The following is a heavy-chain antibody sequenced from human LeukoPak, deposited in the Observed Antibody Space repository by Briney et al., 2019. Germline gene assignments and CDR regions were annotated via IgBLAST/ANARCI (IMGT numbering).Heavy chain of an antibody. V-gene: IGHV1-8*01. CDR1: GYTFTSYD. J-gene: IGHJ4*02. Sequence: WASVKVSCKASGYTFTSYDINWVRQASGHGLEWMGWINPNSGNTGYAQKFQGRVTMTRDVSINTAYMELSGLTSDNTAVYYCARLAGPRRGHWGQGTLLTVSS. D-gene: IGHD6-19*01. CDR2: INPNSGNT. CDR3: ARLAGPRRGH.